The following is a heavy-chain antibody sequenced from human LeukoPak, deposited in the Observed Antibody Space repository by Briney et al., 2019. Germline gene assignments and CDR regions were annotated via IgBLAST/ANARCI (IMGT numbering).Heavy chain of an antibody. J-gene: IGHJ6*03. CDR2: ISSSGSTI. Sequence: GGSLRLSCAASGFTFSSYEMNWVRQAPGKGLEWVSYISSSGSTIYYADSVKGRFTISRDNAKNSLYLQMNSLRAEDTAVYYCARGHCSGGSCPPQYYYYYMDVWGKGTTVTISS. V-gene: IGHV3-48*03. CDR3: ARGHCSGGSCPPQYYYYYMDV. CDR1: GFTFSSYE. D-gene: IGHD2-15*01.